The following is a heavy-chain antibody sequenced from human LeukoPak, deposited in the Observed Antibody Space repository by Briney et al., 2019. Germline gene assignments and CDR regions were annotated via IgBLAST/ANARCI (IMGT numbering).Heavy chain of an antibody. J-gene: IGHJ4*02. Sequence: QPGGSLRLSCAASGFTVSSNYMSWVRQAPGKGLECVSVIYSSGSTYYADSVRGRFTISRDNSKNTLYLQMNSLRAEDTAVYYCARDIWSRWELGFGVGGWGQGTLVTVSS. CDR1: GFTVSSNY. CDR2: IYSSGST. D-gene: IGHD1-26*01. CDR3: ARDIWSRWELGFGVGG. V-gene: IGHV3-53*01.